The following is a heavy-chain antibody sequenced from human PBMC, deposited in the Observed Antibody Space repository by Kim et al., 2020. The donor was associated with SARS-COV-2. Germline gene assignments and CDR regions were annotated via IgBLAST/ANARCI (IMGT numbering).Heavy chain of an antibody. J-gene: IGHJ2*01. D-gene: IGHD2-2*01. Sequence: SRVTISVDTSKNQFSLKLSSVTAADTAVYYCARGPSQLLFLANSGYFDLWGRGTLVTVSS. V-gene: IGHV4-59*09. CDR3: ARGPSQLLFLANSGYFDL.